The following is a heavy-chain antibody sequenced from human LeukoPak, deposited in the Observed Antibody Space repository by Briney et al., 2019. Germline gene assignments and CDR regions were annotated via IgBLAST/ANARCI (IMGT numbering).Heavy chain of an antibody. J-gene: IGHJ4*02. CDR1: GFTFSNSA. CDR3: ARELVEMAAGYFDS. CDR2: ISGSGSST. Sequence: PGGSLRLSCPASGFTFSNSAMTWVRQAPGKGLEWVSTISGSGSSTYYADSVKGRFTISRDNSKNTLYLQMNSLRAEDTAVYYCARELVEMAAGYFDSWGQGTLVTVSS. V-gene: IGHV3-23*01. D-gene: IGHD5-24*01.